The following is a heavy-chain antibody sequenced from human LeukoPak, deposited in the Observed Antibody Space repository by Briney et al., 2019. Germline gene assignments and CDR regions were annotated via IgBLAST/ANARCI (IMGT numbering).Heavy chain of an antibody. CDR2: INPNSGGT. CDR3: ACIAVAGTGGFDY. J-gene: IGHJ4*02. CDR1: GYTFTGYY. Sequence: ASVKVSCKASGYTFTGYYMHWVRQAPGQGLEWMGWINPNSGGTNYAQKFQGRVTMTRDTSISTAYMELSRLRSDDTAVYYCACIAVAGTGGFDYWGQGTLVTVSS. D-gene: IGHD6-19*01. V-gene: IGHV1-2*02.